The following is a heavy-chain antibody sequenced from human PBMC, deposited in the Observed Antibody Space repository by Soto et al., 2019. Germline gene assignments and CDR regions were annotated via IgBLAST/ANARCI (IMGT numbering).Heavy chain of an antibody. V-gene: IGHV3-15*07. CDR1: GFTFTNAW. CDR3: TTDSYSTIIIVRFDY. D-gene: IGHD3-22*01. Sequence: GGSLRLSCAASGFTFTNAWINWIRQAPGKGLEWVGRIKSKTDGGTTDYAEPVKGRFAISRDDSNNMVYLQMNSLKIEDTAVYYCTTDSYSTIIIVRFDYWGHGTLVTSPQ. J-gene: IGHJ4*01. CDR2: IKSKTDGGTT.